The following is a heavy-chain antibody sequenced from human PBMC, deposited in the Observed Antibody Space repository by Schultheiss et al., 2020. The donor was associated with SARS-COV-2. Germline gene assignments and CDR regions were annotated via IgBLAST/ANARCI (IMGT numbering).Heavy chain of an antibody. CDR2: IFTSGST. CDR3: ARRSSYSLDY. CDR1: GGSISSSSYY. V-gene: IGHV4-61*02. D-gene: IGHD4-11*01. J-gene: IGHJ4*02. Sequence: SETLSLTCTVSGGSISSSSYYWSWIRQPAGKGLEWIGRIFTSGSTTYNPSLKSRVSMSVDTSKNQFSLMLSSVTAADTAVYYCARRSSYSLDYWGQGTLVTVSS.